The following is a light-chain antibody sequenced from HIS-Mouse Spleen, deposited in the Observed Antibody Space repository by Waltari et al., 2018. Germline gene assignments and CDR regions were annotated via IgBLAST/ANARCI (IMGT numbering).Light chain of an antibody. V-gene: IGKV1D-8*02. CDR1: QGISNY. CDR2: AAS. J-gene: IGKJ1*01. Sequence: AIWMPQSPSLLSASPGDSVTTSRRMSQGISNYLAWYQQKPGKAPELLIYAASTLQSGVPSRFSGSGSGTDFTLTISCLQSEDFATYYCQQYYSFPWTFGQGTKVEIK. CDR3: QQYYSFPWT.